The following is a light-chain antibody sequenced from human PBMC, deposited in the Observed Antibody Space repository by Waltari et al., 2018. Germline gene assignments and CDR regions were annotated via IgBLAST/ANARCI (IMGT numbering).Light chain of an antibody. CDR3: HQYNDGPPFN. CDR1: QSVTTN. J-gene: IGKJ2*01. V-gene: IGKV3-15*01. Sequence: EIVMTQSPATLSVSPGERAILSCRASQSVTTNLAWYQQKPGQAPRLPISGASTRATDIPARFSGSGSGTAFTLTISSLQSEDFAVYYCHQYNDGPPFNFGQGTKLEIK. CDR2: GAS.